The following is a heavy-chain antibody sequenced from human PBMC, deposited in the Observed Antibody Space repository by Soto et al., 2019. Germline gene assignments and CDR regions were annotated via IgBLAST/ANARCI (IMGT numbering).Heavy chain of an antibody. V-gene: IGHV3-30-3*01. D-gene: IGHD2-2*01. Sequence: GGSLRLSCAASGFTFSSYAMHWVRQAPGKGLEWVAVISYDGSNEYYADSVKGRFTISRDNSKNTLYLQMNSLRAEDTAVYYCARDSPLVGEALPVAFDIWVQGTMVTVS. CDR2: ISYDGSNE. CDR3: ARDSPLVGEALPVAFDI. CDR1: GFTFSSYA. J-gene: IGHJ3*02.